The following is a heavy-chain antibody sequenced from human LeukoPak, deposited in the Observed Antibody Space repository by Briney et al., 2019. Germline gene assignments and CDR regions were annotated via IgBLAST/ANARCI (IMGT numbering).Heavy chain of an antibody. V-gene: IGHV1-2*02. Sequence: ASVKVSCKASGYTFTGYYMHWVRQAPGQGLEWMGWINPNSGGTNYAQKFQGRVTMTGDTSISTAYMELSRLRSDDTAVYCCARDRKVITFGGVIVPDYWGQGTLVTVSS. CDR3: ARDRKVITFGGVIVPDY. CDR1: GYTFTGYY. CDR2: INPNSGGT. J-gene: IGHJ4*02. D-gene: IGHD3-16*02.